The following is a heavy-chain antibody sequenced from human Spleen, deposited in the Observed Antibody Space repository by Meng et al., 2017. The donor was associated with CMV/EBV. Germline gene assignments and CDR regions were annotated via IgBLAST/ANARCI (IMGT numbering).Heavy chain of an antibody. D-gene: IGHD3-3*01. CDR2: ISGSGGST. CDR3: AKVHYDPTSRYHDYYYGMDV. J-gene: IGHJ6*02. V-gene: IGHV3-23*01. Sequence: GGSLRLSCAASGFTFSSYAMSWVRQAPGKGLEWVSAISGSGGSTYYADSVKGRFTISRDNSKNTLYLQMNSLGAEDTAVYYCAKVHYDPTSRYHDYYYGMDVWGQGTTVTVSS. CDR1: GFTFSSYA.